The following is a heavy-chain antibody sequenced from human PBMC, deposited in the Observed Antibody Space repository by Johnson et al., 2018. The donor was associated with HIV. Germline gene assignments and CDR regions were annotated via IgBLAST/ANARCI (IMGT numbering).Heavy chain of an antibody. CDR3: ARELGYCSGGSCHDAFDI. CDR2: IYSDGTT. CDR1: GFSVRTNY. V-gene: IGHV3-53*01. D-gene: IGHD2-15*01. J-gene: IGHJ3*02. Sequence: VQLVESGGGLIQPGGSLRLSCAASGFSVRTNYMSWVRQAPGKGLEWVSVIYSDGTTSFAQSVKGRFSISRDVSKNSLYLQMNSLRAEDTALYYCARELGYCSGGSCHDAFDIWGQGTMVTVSS.